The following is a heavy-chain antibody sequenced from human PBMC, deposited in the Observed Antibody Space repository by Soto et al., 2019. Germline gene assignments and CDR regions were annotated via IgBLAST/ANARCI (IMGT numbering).Heavy chain of an antibody. V-gene: IGHV3-30*18. J-gene: IGHJ4*02. CDR1: GFTFSGYG. CDR3: AKDADCSGGSCYSDY. Sequence: GGSLRLSCAASGFTFSGYGMHWVRQAPGKGLEWVAVISYDGSNKYYADSVKGRFTISRDNSKNTLYLQMNSLRAEDTAVYYCAKDADCSGGSCYSDYWGQGTLVTVSS. D-gene: IGHD2-15*01. CDR2: ISYDGSNK.